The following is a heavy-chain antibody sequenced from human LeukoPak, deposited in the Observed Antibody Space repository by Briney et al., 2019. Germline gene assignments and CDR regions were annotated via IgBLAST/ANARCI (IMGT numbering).Heavy chain of an antibody. CDR3: ARGEGRGAFDI. CDR2: IWYDGSNK. Sequence: GGSLRLSCAASGFTFSSYSMNWVRQAPGKGLEWVAVIWYDGSNKYYADSVKGRFTISRDNSKNTLYLQMNSLRAEDTAVYYCARGEGRGAFDIWGQGTMVTVSS. CDR1: GFTFSSYS. J-gene: IGHJ3*02. V-gene: IGHV3-33*08. D-gene: IGHD3-10*01.